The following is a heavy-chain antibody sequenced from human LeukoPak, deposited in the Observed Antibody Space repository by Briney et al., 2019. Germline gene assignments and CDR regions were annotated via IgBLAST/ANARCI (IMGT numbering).Heavy chain of an antibody. CDR1: GGTFTSYY. J-gene: IGHJ5*02. Sequence: ASVKVSCKASGGTFTSYYMHWVRQAPGQGLEWMGIINPSGGSTSYAQKFQGRVTMTRDMSTSTVYMELSSLRSEDTAVYYCARDVPSIAARSWFDPWGQGTLVTVSS. CDR2: INPSGGST. V-gene: IGHV1-46*01. D-gene: IGHD6-6*01. CDR3: ARDVPSIAARSWFDP.